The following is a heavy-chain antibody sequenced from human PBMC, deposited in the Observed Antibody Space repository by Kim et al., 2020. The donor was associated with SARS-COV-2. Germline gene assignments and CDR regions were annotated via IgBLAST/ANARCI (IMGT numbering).Heavy chain of an antibody. CDR3: TKDDVSGGLDY. Sequence: GGSLRLSCAASGFTFHGCAMHWLRQVPGKGLEWVSSITGNSDTIAYADSVKGRFTISRDNAKNSLYLQMNGLRPEDTAFYYCTKDDVSGGLDYWGHGFLV. D-gene: IGHD3-16*01. V-gene: IGHV3-9*01. CDR1: GFTFHGCA. J-gene: IGHJ4*01. CDR2: ITGNSDTI.